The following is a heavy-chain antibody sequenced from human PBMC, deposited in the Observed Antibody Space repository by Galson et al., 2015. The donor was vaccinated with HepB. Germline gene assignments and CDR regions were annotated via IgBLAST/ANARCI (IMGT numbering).Heavy chain of an antibody. CDR1: GFTFSSYS. V-gene: IGHV3-48*01. CDR3: ARDPRTAYYYYGMDV. D-gene: IGHD2-2*01. Sequence: SLRLSCAASGFTFSSYSMNWVRQAPGKGLECVSYISRSTLDIYYADSVKGRFAIPSANAKNSLYLQMNSLRSEDTAMYYCARDPRTAYYYYGMDVWGQGNTVTVSS. CDR2: ISRSTLDI. J-gene: IGHJ6*02.